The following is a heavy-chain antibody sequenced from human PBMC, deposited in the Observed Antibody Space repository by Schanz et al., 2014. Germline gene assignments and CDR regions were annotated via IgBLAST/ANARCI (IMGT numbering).Heavy chain of an antibody. Sequence: EEQLVESGGGLVQPGRSLTLSCTTSEFTFTDHALSWVRQAPGQGLQWVGFIRSKDYGGPPEYVAPVKGRFTISRDDSRGIAYLHMTSLKTEDTGVYYCTRDSRTWNNWFDSWGQGTLVIVSS. CDR3: TRDSRTWNNWFDS. J-gene: IGHJ5*01. CDR2: IRSKDYGGPP. CDR1: EFTFTDHA. V-gene: IGHV3-49*04. D-gene: IGHD1-1*01.